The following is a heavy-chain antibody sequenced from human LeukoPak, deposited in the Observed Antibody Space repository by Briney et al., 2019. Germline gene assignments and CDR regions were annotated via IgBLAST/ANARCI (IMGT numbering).Heavy chain of an antibody. CDR1: GGTFSSHS. D-gene: IGHD3-3*01. CDR3: ARPRTYYDSWSAYPPFDY. CDR2: IIPMSTTT. Sequence: SVKVSCKASGGTFSSHSFNWVRQAPGQGLKWMGGIIPMSTTTKYAPKFQGRVTITADESTRTVFMELSSLRPDDAAVYYCARPRTYYDSWSAYPPFDYWGQGTLVTVSS. J-gene: IGHJ4*02. V-gene: IGHV1-69*13.